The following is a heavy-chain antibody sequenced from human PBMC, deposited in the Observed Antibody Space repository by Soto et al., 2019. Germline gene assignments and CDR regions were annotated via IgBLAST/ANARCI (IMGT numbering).Heavy chain of an antibody. CDR3: ARDRSYTTDY. CDR1: GFTFSNSW. Sequence: EVQLVVSGGGFVQPGGSLRLSCAASGFTFSNSWMHWVRQGPGKGLVWVSYINSDGSTTTYADSVKGRFTISRDNAKNTVYLQITSLTAEDTAVYYCARDRSYTTDYWGQGTLVTVSS. CDR2: INSDGSTT. D-gene: IGHD1-26*01. J-gene: IGHJ4*02. V-gene: IGHV3-74*01.